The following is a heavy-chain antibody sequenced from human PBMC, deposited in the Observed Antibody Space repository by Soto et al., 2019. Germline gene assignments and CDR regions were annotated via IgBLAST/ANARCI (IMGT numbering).Heavy chain of an antibody. CDR3: ANNRGGLAYPQH. J-gene: IGHJ1*01. CDR1: GGSISSGGYY. D-gene: IGHD2-21*01. Sequence: QVQLRESGPGLVKPSQTLSLTCTVSGGSISSGGYYWSWIRKHPGKGLEWSGYIYYSGSTYYNPSLKSRVTIAVDTSKNQFSLKLSSVTAADTAVYYCANNRGGLAYPQHWGQGTLVTVSS. V-gene: IGHV4-31*03. CDR2: IYYSGST.